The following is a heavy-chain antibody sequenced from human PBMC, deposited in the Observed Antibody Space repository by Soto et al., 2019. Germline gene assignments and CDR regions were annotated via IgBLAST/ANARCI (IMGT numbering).Heavy chain of an antibody. Sequence: GESLKISCKGSGYSFTTYLIACVRQMPGKGLEWMGITYPGDSDTRYSPSFQGQVTISADKSISTAYLQWSSLKASDTAIYYCARQKQRRSSSHFYYGMDVWGQGTTVTVSS. CDR3: ARQKQRRSSSHFYYGMDV. CDR1: GYSFTTYL. V-gene: IGHV5-51*01. J-gene: IGHJ6*02. CDR2: TYPGDSDT. D-gene: IGHD1-1*01.